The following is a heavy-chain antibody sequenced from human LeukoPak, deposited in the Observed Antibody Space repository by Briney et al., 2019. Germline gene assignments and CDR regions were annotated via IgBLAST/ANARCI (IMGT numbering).Heavy chain of an antibody. Sequence: SETLSLTCTVSGGSISSISYYWSWIRQPPGKGLEWIGSMYHNGSTYYNPSLKSRVTISVDTSKNQFSLKLSSVTAADTAVYYCARHPSGRMWLQQGGWFDPWGQGTLVTVSS. CDR2: MYHNGST. D-gene: IGHD5-24*01. J-gene: IGHJ5*02. CDR1: GGSISSISYY. V-gene: IGHV4-39*01. CDR3: ARHPSGRMWLQQGGWFDP.